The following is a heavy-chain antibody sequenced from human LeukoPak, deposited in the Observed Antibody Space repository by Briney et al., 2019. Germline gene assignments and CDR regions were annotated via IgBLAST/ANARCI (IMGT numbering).Heavy chain of an antibody. V-gene: IGHV1-69*05. J-gene: IGHJ5*02. CDR3: ARDATYGPKRFDP. D-gene: IGHD3-10*01. CDR2: IIPIFGTA. CDR1: GGTFSSYA. Sequence: SVKVSCKASGGTFSSYAISWVRQAPGQGLEWMGGIIPIFGTANYAQKFQGRVTITTDESTSTAYMELSSLRSEDTAVYYCARDATYGPKRFDPWGQGTLVTVSS.